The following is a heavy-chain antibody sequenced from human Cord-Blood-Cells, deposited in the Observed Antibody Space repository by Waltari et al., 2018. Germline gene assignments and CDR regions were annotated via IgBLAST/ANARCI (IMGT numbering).Heavy chain of an antibody. CDR1: GFTFSSYS. CDR2: ISSSSSYI. V-gene: IGHV3-21*01. J-gene: IGHJ3*02. CDR3: ARANGLYYDAFDI. Sequence: EVQLVESGGGLVKPGGSLRLSCAASGFTFSSYSMNWVRQAPGKGLEWVSSISSSSSYIYYADSVKGRFTISRDNAKNSLYLQMNSLRAEDTAVYYCARANGLYYDAFDIWGQGTMVTVSS. D-gene: IGHD1-26*01.